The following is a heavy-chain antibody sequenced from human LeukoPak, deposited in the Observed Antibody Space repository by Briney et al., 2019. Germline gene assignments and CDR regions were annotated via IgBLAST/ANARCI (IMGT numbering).Heavy chain of an antibody. V-gene: IGHV1-69*05. CDR1: GGTFSSYA. CDR3: ARGMTTVTTLGY. CDR2: IIPIFGTA. Sequence: GASVKVSCKASGGTFSSYAISWVRQAPGQGLEWMGGIIPIFGTANYAQKFQGRVTITTDESTSTAYMELSSLRSEDTAVYYCARGMTTVTTLGYWGQGTLVTVSS. J-gene: IGHJ4*02. D-gene: IGHD4-11*01.